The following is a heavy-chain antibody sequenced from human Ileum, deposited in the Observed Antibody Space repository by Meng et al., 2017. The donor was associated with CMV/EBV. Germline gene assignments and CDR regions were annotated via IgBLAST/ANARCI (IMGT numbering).Heavy chain of an antibody. V-gene: IGHV4-39*07. Sequence: HLPLQGSGPGLVKPSETLSLTCTVSGASISRSTYYWGWIRQPPGKGLEWIGSIYYSGGTYYNPSLKSRVTISVDTSKNQFSLKLNSVTAADTAVYYCASGDSLRAVDFWGQGTLVTVSS. D-gene: IGHD2-21*02. CDR1: GASISRSTYY. CDR3: ASGDSLRAVDF. CDR2: IYYSGGT. J-gene: IGHJ4*02.